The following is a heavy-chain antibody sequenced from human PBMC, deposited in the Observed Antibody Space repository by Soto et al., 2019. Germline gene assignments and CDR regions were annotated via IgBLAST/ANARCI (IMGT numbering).Heavy chain of an antibody. D-gene: IGHD1-1*01. CDR2: ISAHNGNT. CDR1: GYAFTTYG. CDR3: ARGRYGDY. Sequence: QVHLVQSGAEVKKPGASVKVSCKCSGYAFTTYGITWVRQAPGQGLEWMGWISAHNGNTNYAQKLQGRVTVTRDTSTSTAYMELMSLRSDDTAVYYCARGRYGDYWGQGALVTVSS. J-gene: IGHJ4*02. V-gene: IGHV1-18*01.